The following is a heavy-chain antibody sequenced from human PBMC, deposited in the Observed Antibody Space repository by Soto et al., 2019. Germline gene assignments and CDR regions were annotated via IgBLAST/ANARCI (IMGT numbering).Heavy chain of an antibody. CDR1: GFSFTGYY. CDR2: INAHSGGT. CDR3: AKDLTRQLAYWLDP. Sequence: ASVKVSCKASGFSFTGYYIHWLRQAPGQGPEWMGWINAHSGGTEYAQKFQGRVTLTRDTSIATAYLTLTSLTSDDTALYYCAKDLTRQLAYWLDPWGQGTQVTVPQ. J-gene: IGHJ5*02. D-gene: IGHD6-6*01. V-gene: IGHV1-2*02.